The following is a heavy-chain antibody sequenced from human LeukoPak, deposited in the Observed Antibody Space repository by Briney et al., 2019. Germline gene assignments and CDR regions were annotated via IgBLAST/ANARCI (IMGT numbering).Heavy chain of an antibody. D-gene: IGHD4-11*01. CDR1: GFTFSSHW. CDR2: INSDGSSR. J-gene: IGHJ6*03. V-gene: IGHV3-74*01. Sequence: GGSLRLSCAASGFTFSSHWMHSVRQAPGKGLEWVSRINSDGSSRSFADSVRGRVTISRDNAKNTLYLQMNSLRAEDTAVYCCARDPTTHYYMDVWGKGTTVTVSS. CDR3: ARDPTTHYYMDV.